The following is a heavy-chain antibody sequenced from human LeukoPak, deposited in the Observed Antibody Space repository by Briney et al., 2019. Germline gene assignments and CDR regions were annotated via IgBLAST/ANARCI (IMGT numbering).Heavy chain of an antibody. Sequence: GRSLRLSCAASGFTFSSYDMSWVRQAPGSGLEWVSGITGSGGSTYYADSVKGRFTISRDNSKNTLYLQMNSLRAEDTAVYYCAKGNWGERLDWYFDLWGRGTLVTVSS. CDR3: AKGNWGERLDWYFDL. V-gene: IGHV3-23*01. CDR2: ITGSGGST. D-gene: IGHD1-26*01. CDR1: GFTFSSYD. J-gene: IGHJ2*01.